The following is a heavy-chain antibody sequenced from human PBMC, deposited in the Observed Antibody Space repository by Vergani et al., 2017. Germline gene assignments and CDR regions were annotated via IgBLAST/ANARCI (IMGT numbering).Heavy chain of an antibody. Sequence: EVQLVESGGGSVQSGGSLRLSCVASGFSFNTYWMHWVRQVPGKGLMWVARIDEYGNRATYGDFETGRFTSSRDNAKNTVILQMNNLIADDAGVYYCVRTEYCTGIACNTRFDSWGQGALVTVSS. CDR2: IDEYGNRA. CDR3: VRTEYCTGIACNTRFDS. CDR1: GFSFNTYW. D-gene: IGHD2-8*02. V-gene: IGHV3-74*03. J-gene: IGHJ5*01.